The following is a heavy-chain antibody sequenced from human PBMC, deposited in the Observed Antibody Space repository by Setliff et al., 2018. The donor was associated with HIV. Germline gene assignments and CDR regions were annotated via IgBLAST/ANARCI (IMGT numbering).Heavy chain of an antibody. CDR2: INPGTGNT. Sequence: GASVKVSCKASGYDFKIYDINWVRQVAGQGLEWMGWINPGTGNTGYPQNFSGRVTMTRNTSINTVYMELSSLRSEDTAIYFCARGKISSWRLTMFDFWGQGTPVTVSS. D-gene: IGHD1-1*01. J-gene: IGHJ4*02. CDR1: GYDFKIYD. CDR3: ARGKISSWRLTMFDF. V-gene: IGHV1-8*01.